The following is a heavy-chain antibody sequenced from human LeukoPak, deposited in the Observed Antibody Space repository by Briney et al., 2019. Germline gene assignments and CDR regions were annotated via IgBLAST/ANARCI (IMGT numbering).Heavy chain of an antibody. D-gene: IGHD3-22*01. CDR3: ARGASYYYDSSGYIPIDY. CDR1: GGTFSSYA. Sequence: GSSVKVSCKASGGTFSSYAISWVRQASGQGLEWMGGIIPIFGTANYAQKFQGRVTITTDESTSTAYMELSSLRSEDTAVYYCARGASYYYDSSGYIPIDYWGQGTLVTVSS. CDR2: IIPIFGTA. V-gene: IGHV1-69*05. J-gene: IGHJ4*02.